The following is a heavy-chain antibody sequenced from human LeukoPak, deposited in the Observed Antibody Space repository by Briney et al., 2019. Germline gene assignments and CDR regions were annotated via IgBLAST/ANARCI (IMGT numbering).Heavy chain of an antibody. CDR2: ISGNI. D-gene: IGHD3-16*01. J-gene: IGHJ6*02. CDR3: ARGGGLDV. V-gene: IGHV3-21*04. CDR1: GFTFSSYT. Sequence: PGGSLRLSCAASGFTFSSYTMHWIRQAPGKGLEWVSSISGNIFYADSVKGRFTVSRDNAKNSLYLQMSNLRAEDTAVYFCARGGGLDVWGQGATVTVSS.